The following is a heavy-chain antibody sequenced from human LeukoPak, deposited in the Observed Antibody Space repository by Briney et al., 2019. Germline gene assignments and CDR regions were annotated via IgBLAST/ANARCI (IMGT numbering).Heavy chain of an antibody. D-gene: IGHD2/OR15-2a*01. CDR1: GFTFRNYA. Sequence: GGSLRLSCAASGFTFRNYAVNWVRQAPGKGLEWVSAISGGGETTFYTDSVKGRFTISRDNSKNTVYLQMNSLRAEDTAIYYCAKTAIDTTYFASWGQGTLVTVSS. CDR2: ISGGGETT. V-gene: IGHV3-23*01. J-gene: IGHJ4*02. CDR3: AKTAIDTTYFAS.